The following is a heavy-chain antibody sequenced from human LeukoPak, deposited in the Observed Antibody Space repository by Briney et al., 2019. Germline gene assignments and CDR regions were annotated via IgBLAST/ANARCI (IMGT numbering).Heavy chain of an antibody. J-gene: IGHJ3*02. CDR1: GGSFSGYY. V-gene: IGHV4-34*01. CDR2: INHSGST. CDR3: ASLTTADAFDI. D-gene: IGHD3-22*01. Sequence: PSETLSLTCAVYGGSFSGYYWSWIRQPPGKGLEWIGEINHSGSTNYNPSLKSRVTISVHTSKNQFSLKLSSVTAADTAVYYCASLTTADAFDIWGQGTMVTVSS.